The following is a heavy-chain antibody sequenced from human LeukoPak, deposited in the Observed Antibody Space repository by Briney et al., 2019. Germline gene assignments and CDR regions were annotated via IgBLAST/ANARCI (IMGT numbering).Heavy chain of an antibody. V-gene: IGHV1-8*01. J-gene: IGHJ5*02. CDR2: MNPNSGNT. Sequence: ASVKVSCKASGYTFTSYDINWVRQATEQGLEWLGWMNPNSGNTGYAQNFQGRVTLTRNTSIDTAYMELSSLRSEDTAVYYCARDYYGSKSSSFDPWGQGTRVTVSS. CDR1: GYTFTSYD. D-gene: IGHD3-10*01. CDR3: ARDYYGSKSSSFDP.